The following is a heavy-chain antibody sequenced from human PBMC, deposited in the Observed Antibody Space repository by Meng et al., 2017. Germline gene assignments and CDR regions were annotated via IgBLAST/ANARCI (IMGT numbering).Heavy chain of an antibody. J-gene: IGHJ4*02. CDR3: AKDGGLAPFDY. V-gene: IGHV3-23*01. D-gene: IGHD3/OR15-3a*01. CDR2: ISGSGGST. Sequence: GESLKISCAASGFTFSSYSMNWVRQAPGKGLEWVSAISGSGGSTYYADSVKGRFTISRDNSKNTLYLQMNSLRAEDTAVYYCAKDGGLAPFDYWGQGTLVTVSS. CDR1: GFTFSSYS.